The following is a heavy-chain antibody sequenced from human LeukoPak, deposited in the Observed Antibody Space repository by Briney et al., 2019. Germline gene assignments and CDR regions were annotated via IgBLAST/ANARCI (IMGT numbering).Heavy chain of an antibody. CDR1: EFTFSTYG. V-gene: IGHV3-30*18. CDR2: ISYDGSNE. J-gene: IGHJ4*02. D-gene: IGHD2-21*01. CDR3: AKEFNRGLPDY. Sequence: GGSLRLSCAASEFTFSTYGMHWVSQAPGKGLEWVAVISYDGSNEYYADSVKGRFTISRDNSKNTLYLQMSSLRAEDTAVYYCAKEFNRGLPDYWGQGTLVTVPS.